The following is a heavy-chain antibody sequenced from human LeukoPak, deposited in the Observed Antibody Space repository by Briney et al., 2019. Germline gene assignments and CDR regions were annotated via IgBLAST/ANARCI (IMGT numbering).Heavy chain of an antibody. J-gene: IGHJ4*02. CDR1: GGSISSYY. Sequence: PSETLSLTCTVSGGSISSYYWSWIRQPPGKGLEWIGYIYYSGSTNYNPSLKSRVTISVDTSKNQFSLKLSSVTAADTVVYYCARSYYDFWSGYYGSGYYFDYWGQGTLVTVSS. CDR3: ARSYYDFWSGYYGSGYYFDY. V-gene: IGHV4-59*01. CDR2: IYYSGST. D-gene: IGHD3-3*01.